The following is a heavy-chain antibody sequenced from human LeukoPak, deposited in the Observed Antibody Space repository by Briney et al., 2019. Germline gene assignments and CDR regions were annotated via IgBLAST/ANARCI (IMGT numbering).Heavy chain of an antibody. CDR3: TTDLRAIKYTGHYGMDV. Sequence: KSGGSLRLSCAASGVTFSNALMSGVRHAPGKGVEGVGRIKSKTQGEQTDSADPVQGSFTLSTNASKTTLNLQMNSLKTEDTAVYYCTTDLRAIKYTGHYGMDVWGQGTTVTVSS. J-gene: IGHJ6*02. D-gene: IGHD6-6*01. V-gene: IGHV3-15*01. CDR1: GVTFSNAL. CDR2: IKSKTQGEQT.